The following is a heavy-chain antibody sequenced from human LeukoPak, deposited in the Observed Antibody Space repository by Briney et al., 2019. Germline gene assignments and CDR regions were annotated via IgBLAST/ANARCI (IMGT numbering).Heavy chain of an antibody. V-gene: IGHV4-34*01. CDR1: GGSFSGYY. D-gene: IGHD5-18*01. CDR2: INHSGSA. J-gene: IGHJ4*02. CDR3: ARGQDTETTH. Sequence: SETLSLTCAVSGGSFSGYYWTWIRQPPGKGLEWIGEINHSGSANYNPSLMSRVTISLDTSKNHFSLNLSSVTAADTAVYYCARGQDTETTHWGQGTLVRVSS.